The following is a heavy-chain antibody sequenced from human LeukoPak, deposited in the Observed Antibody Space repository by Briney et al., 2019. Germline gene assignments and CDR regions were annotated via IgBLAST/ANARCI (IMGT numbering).Heavy chain of an antibody. V-gene: IGHV3-21*01. Sequence: GGSLRLSCEGSGFSFSKHGLNWVRQAPGKGLEWVSSISSSGTYIYYADALKGRFTISRDNAKNSLYLQMNSLRAEDTAVYYCARGYGPRNSGTDYWGQGTLVTVSS. CDR2: ISSSGTYI. CDR1: GFSFSKHG. J-gene: IGHJ4*02. CDR3: ARGYGPRNSGTDY. D-gene: IGHD3-10*01.